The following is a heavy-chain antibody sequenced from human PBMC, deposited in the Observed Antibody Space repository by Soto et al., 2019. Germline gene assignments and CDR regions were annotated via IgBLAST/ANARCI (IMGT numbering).Heavy chain of an antibody. Sequence: ASVKVSCKASGYTFTSYYMHWVRQAHGQGLEWMGIINPSGGSTSYAQKFQGRVTMTRDTSTSTVYMELSSLRSEDTAVYYCARDFLKQSGYYFGALDYWGQGTLVTVSS. D-gene: IGHD3-22*01. CDR3: ARDFLKQSGYYFGALDY. CDR1: GYTFTSYY. V-gene: IGHV1-46*01. CDR2: INPSGGST. J-gene: IGHJ4*02.